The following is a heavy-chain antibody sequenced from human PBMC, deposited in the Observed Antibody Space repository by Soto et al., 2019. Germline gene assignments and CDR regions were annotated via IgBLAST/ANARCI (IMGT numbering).Heavy chain of an antibody. D-gene: IGHD5-12*01. CDR2: IYYSGST. Sequence: QVQLQESGPGLVKPSETLSLTCTVSGGSISSYYWSWIRQPPGKGLEWIGYIYYSGSTNYNPSLKGRVTISVDTSKNQFSLKLSSVTAADTAVYYCARGLVATISNYYYYYGMDVWGQGTTVTVSS. CDR1: GGSISSYY. CDR3: ARGLVATISNYYYYYGMDV. V-gene: IGHV4-59*01. J-gene: IGHJ6*02.